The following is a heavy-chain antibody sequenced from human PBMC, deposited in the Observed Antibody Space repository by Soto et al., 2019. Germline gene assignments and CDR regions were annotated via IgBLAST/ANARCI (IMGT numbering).Heavy chain of an antibody. CDR1: GGYFNDNY. V-gene: IGHV4-34*01. Sequence: QVQLQQWGAGLLRPSETLSLSCAVYGGYFNDNYYTWFRQPPGKGLEWIGEISRSGTTKYIPSLKSRASISFDTSKTHVSLKVTSVTAADTAVYYCATSLWFGTQVERWGQGALVTVSS. CDR3: ATSLWFGTQVER. CDR2: ISRSGTT. J-gene: IGHJ5*02. D-gene: IGHD3-10*01.